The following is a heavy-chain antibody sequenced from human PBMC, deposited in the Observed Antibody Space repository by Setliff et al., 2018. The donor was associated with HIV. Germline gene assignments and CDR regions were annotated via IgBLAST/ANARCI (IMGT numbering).Heavy chain of an antibody. J-gene: IGHJ3*01. CDR2: IYHSGST. CDR1: GGSISSRNW. V-gene: IGHV4-4*02. Sequence: TSETLSLTCAVSGGSISSRNWWSWVRQPPGKGLEWIGEIYHSGSTNYNPSLKSRITISLDRSKTQFSLKLSSVTAADTAVYYCARDDSIVLVPAIMRGDGFDFWGQGRMVTVSS. CDR3: ARDDSIVLVPAIMRGDGFDF. D-gene: IGHD2-2*01.